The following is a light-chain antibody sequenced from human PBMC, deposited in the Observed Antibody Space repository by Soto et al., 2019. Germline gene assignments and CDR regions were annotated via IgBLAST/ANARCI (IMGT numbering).Light chain of an antibody. CDR1: QSVSSY. V-gene: IGKV3-11*01. J-gene: IGKJ1*01. CDR3: HQRQSWPRT. CDR2: LAS. Sequence: EIVLTQSPGTLSLSPGERATLSCRASQSVSSYYLAWYQQKPGQAPRLLIYLASNRAAGVPARFSGSGSGTGFTLTISDVEPEDFAVYYCHQRQSWPRTFGQGTKVDIK.